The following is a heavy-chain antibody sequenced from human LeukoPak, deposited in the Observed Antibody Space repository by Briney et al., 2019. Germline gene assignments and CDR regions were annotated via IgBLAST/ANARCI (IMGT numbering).Heavy chain of an antibody. CDR3: ARAPIRYYYGSGSSRAEYFQH. Sequence: PSETLSLTCAVYGGSFSGYYWSWIRQPPGKGLEWIGEINHSGSTNYNPSLKSRVTISVDTSKNQFSLKLSSVTAADTAVYYCARAPIRYYYGSGSSRAEYFQHWGQGTLVTVSS. J-gene: IGHJ1*01. CDR2: INHSGST. D-gene: IGHD3-10*01. CDR1: GGSFSGYY. V-gene: IGHV4-34*01.